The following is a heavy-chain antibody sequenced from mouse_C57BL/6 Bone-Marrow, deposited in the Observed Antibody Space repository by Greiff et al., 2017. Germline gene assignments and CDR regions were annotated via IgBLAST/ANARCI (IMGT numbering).Heavy chain of an antibody. CDR3: ARSGTTY. CDR2: IYPGDGDT. J-gene: IGHJ2*01. Sequence: VQRVESGPELVKPGASVKISCKASGYAFSSSWMNWVKQRPGKGLEWIGRIYPGDGDTNYNGKFKGKATLTADKSSSTAYMQLSSLTSEDSAVYFCARSGTTYGGQGTTLTVSS. D-gene: IGHD3-3*01. V-gene: IGHV1-82*01. CDR1: GYAFSSSW.